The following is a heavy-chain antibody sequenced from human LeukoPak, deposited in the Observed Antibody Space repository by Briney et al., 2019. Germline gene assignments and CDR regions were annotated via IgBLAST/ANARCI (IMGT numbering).Heavy chain of an antibody. CDR3: AREYTMVRGVIDWFDP. CDR1: GYTFTAYA. J-gene: IGHJ5*02. CDR2: INPNSGGT. D-gene: IGHD3-10*01. V-gene: IGHV1-2*02. Sequence: ASVKVSCKASGYTFTAYAMIWVRQAPGQGLEWMGWINPNSGGTNYAQKFQGRVTMTRDTSISTAYMELSRLRSDDTAVYYCAREYTMVRGVIDWFDPWGQGTLVTVSS.